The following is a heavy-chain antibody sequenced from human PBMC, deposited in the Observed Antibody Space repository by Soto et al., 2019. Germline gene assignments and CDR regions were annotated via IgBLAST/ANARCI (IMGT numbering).Heavy chain of an antibody. Sequence: QVQLVQSGAEVKKPGASVKVSCKASGYTFTGYYMHWVRQAPGQGLEWMGWINPNSGGTNYAQKFQGWVTMTRDTSISTAYMELSRLRGGEGGGYYWARESGVGGGVIDYWGQGTLVTVSS. J-gene: IGHJ4*02. CDR3: ARESGVGGGVIDY. D-gene: IGHD3-16*01. CDR2: INPNSGGT. CDR1: GYTFTGYY. V-gene: IGHV1-2*04.